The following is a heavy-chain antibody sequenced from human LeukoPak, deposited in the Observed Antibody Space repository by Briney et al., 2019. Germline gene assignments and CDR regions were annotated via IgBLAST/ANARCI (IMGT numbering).Heavy chain of an antibody. CDR2: ISSESNAI. CDR3: GRGRNYGMDV. J-gene: IGHJ6*02. V-gene: IGHV3-48*04. Sequence: GSLRLSCAASGFIFSTHGVNWVRQAPGKGLEWISYISSESNAIYYADSVKGRFTISRDNAKKSLYLQMHSLRVEDTAVYYCGRGRNYGMDVWGQGTTVTVSS. CDR1: GFIFSTHG.